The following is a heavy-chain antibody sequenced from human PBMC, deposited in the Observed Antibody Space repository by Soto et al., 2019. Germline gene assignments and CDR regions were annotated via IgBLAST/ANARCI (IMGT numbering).Heavy chain of an antibody. CDR2: INQDGSEK. Sequence: PGGSLRLSCAASGFTLSSYEMSWVRQAPGKGLEWVANINQDGSEKHYVDSVKGRFTISRDNAKNSLYLQMSSLTAEDSALYYCSRSLDYWGEGTRVTVSS. J-gene: IGHJ4*02. CDR3: SRSLDY. CDR1: GFTLSSYE. V-gene: IGHV3-7*01.